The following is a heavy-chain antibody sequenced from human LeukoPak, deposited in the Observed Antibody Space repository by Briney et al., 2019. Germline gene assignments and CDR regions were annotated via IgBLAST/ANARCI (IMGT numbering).Heavy chain of an antibody. V-gene: IGHV3-30*04. CDR1: GFTFSSYA. Sequence: GGSLRLSCAASGFTFSSYAMHWVRQAPGKGLEWVAVILYDGTMQYYADSLKGRFTISRDNSQNTLYLQMRSLRVEDTAVYFCARDPRGPTGYDSSGRDTFDYWGQGTLVTVSS. D-gene: IGHD3-22*01. J-gene: IGHJ4*02. CDR3: ARDPRGPTGYDSSGRDTFDY. CDR2: ILYDGTMQ.